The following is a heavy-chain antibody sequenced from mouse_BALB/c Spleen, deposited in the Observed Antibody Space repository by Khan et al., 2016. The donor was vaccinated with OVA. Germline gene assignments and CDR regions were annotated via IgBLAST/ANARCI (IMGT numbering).Heavy chain of an antibody. D-gene: IGHD2-2*01. J-gene: IGHJ3*01. CDR3: TRHGYGAGFTY. Sequence: EVQLQQSGPELMKPGASVKISCKASGYSFTSYYIHWMMQSHGRSLEWIGYIDPFSGTSTYNQKFKGKATFPVDKSSSTAYIHLRNLTSEDSAVYYCTRHGYGAGFTYWGQGTLVTVSA. CDR1: GYSFTSYY. V-gene: IGHV1-31*01. CDR2: IDPFSGTS.